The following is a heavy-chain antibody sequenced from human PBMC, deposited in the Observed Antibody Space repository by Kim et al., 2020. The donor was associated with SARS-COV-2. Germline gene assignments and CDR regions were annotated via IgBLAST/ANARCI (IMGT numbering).Heavy chain of an antibody. CDR2: INPNSGGT. V-gene: IGHV1-2*06. D-gene: IGHD1-26*01. J-gene: IGHJ4*02. Sequence: ASVKVSCKASGYTFTGYYMHWVRQAPGQGLEWMGRINPNSGGTNYAQKFQGRVTMTRDTSISTAYMELSRLRSDDTAVYYCARPPGVGATDDYWGQGTLVTVSS. CDR3: ARPPGVGATDDY. CDR1: GYTFTGYY.